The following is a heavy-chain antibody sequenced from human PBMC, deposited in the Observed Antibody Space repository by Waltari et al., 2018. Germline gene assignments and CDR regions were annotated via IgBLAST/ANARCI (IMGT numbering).Heavy chain of an antibody. CDR1: GFTFDDYG. Sequence: EVQLVESGGGVVRPGGSLRLSCAASGFTFDDYGMSWVRQAPGKGLEWVSGMNWNGVSTGYADSVKGRFTISRDNAKNSLYLQMNSLRAEDTALYHCARDTGTVTTGPYDYWGQGTLVTVSS. J-gene: IGHJ4*02. CDR2: MNWNGVST. D-gene: IGHD4-17*01. V-gene: IGHV3-20*01. CDR3: ARDTGTVTTGPYDY.